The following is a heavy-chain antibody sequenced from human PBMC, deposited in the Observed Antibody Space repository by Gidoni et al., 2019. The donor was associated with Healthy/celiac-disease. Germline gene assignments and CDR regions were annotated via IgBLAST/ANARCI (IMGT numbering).Heavy chain of an antibody. CDR1: GGTFSSYT. J-gene: IGHJ4*02. CDR3: ARVEPYYCSGGSCYSYVDY. Sequence: QVQLVHSRAEVKKPGSSVKVSCTASGGTFSSYTISWVRQAPGQGLEWMGRIIPILGIANYAQKFQGRVTIAADKSTSTAYMELSSLRSEDTAVYYCARVEPYYCSGGSCYSYVDYWGQGTLVTVSS. D-gene: IGHD2-15*01. CDR2: IIPILGIA. V-gene: IGHV1-69*02.